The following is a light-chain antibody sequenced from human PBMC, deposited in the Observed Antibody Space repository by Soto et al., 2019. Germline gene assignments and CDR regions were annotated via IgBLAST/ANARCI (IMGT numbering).Light chain of an antibody. J-gene: IGLJ2*01. V-gene: IGLV4-69*01. CDR1: SGHSSYG. CDR2: VNSDGSH. Sequence: QSVLTQSPSASASLGASVNFTCTLSSGHSSYGIPWHQQQPENGPRYLMKVNSDGSHRKGDGIPDRFSGSSSGAERYLTISSLQSEDEADYYCQTWGTGIAVFGGGTQLTVL. CDR3: QTWGTGIAV.